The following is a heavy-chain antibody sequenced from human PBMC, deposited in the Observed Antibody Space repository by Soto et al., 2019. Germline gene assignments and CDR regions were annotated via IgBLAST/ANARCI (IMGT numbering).Heavy chain of an antibody. CDR2: INDDGSST. CDR3: TRDVQFQSFDS. CDR1: GFTFNNYV. D-gene: IGHD4-4*01. V-gene: IGHV3-74*01. Sequence: GESLKISCAASGFTFNNYVMHWVRQAPGKGLVWVSRINDDGSSTRYADSVKGRFTMSRDNAQNTVHLQMNSLRAEDTGVYYCTRDVQFQSFDSWGQGTLVTVSS. J-gene: IGHJ4*02.